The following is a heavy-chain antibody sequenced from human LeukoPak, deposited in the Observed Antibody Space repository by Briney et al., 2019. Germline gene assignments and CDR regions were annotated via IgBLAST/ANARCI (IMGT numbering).Heavy chain of an antibody. D-gene: IGHD2-2*01. J-gene: IGHJ5*02. CDR3: ASGDCSSTSCYNWGFDP. CDR2: ISYDGSNK. CDR1: GFTFSSYA. Sequence: GGSLGLSCAASGFTFSSYAMHWVRQAPGKGLEWVAVISYDGSNKYYADSVKGRFTISRDNSKSTLYLQMNSLRAEDTAVYYCASGDCSSTSCYNWGFDPWGQGTLVTVSS. V-gene: IGHV3-30-3*01.